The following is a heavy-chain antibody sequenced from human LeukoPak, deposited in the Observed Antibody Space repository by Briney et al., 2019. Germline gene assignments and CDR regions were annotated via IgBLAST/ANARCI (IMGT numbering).Heavy chain of an antibody. CDR2: IYTSGST. V-gene: IGHV4-4*07. Sequence: SETLSLTCTVSGGSISSYYWSWIRQPAGKGLEWIGRIYTSGSTNYNPPLKSRVTVSVDTSKNQFSLKLSSVTAADTAVYYCARGDARGYSYGHFHFDHWGHGTLVTVSS. CDR3: ARGDARGYSYGHFHFDH. J-gene: IGHJ4*01. D-gene: IGHD5-18*01. CDR1: GGSISSYY.